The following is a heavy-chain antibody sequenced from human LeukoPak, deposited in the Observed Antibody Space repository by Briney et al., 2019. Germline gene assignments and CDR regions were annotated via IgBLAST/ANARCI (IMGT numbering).Heavy chain of an antibody. D-gene: IGHD6-13*01. V-gene: IGHV3-11*01. CDR2: ISSSGSTI. CDR3: ARLIAAADYYFDY. Sequence: PGGSLRLSCAASGFTFSDYYMSWIRQAPGKGLEWVSYISSSGSTIYYADSVKGRFTISRDNAKNSLYLQMNSLRAEDTAVYYCARLIAAADYYFDYWGQGTLVTVSS. CDR1: GFTFSDYY. J-gene: IGHJ4*02.